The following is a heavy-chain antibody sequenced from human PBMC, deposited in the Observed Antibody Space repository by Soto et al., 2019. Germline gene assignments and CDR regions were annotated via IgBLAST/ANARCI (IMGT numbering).Heavy chain of an antibody. CDR3: ATSYYDSSGGNCPSEIDF. Sequence: GWSLRLSCAASGFTVSSNYMSWVRQAPGKGLEWVSVIYSGGSTYYADSVKGRFTISRDNSKNTLYLQMNSLRAEDTAVYYCATSYYDSSGGNCPSEIDFWGQGALVSVSS. J-gene: IGHJ4*02. D-gene: IGHD3-22*01. V-gene: IGHV3-53*01. CDR2: IYSGGST. CDR1: GFTVSSNY.